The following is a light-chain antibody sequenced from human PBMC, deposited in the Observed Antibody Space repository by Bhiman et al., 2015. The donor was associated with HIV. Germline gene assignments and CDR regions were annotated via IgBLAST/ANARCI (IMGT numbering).Light chain of an antibody. J-gene: IGLJ3*02. CDR3: QVWDSSSDHSWA. V-gene: IGLV3-21*04. Sequence: SYELTQSLSVSVALGQTARITCGGNNIGSKSVHWYQQKPGQAPVLVIYYDSDRPSGIPERFSGSNSGNTATLTISRVEAGDEADYYCQVWDSSSDHSWAFGGGTKLTVL. CDR1: NIGSKS. CDR2: YDS.